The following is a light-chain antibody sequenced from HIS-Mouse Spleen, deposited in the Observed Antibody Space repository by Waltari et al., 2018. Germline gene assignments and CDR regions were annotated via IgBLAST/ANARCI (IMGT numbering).Light chain of an antibody. Sequence: EIVLTQSPATLSLSPGESAPLSCRASQSVSSYLAWYQQKPGQAPRLLIYDASNRATGIPARFSGSGSGTDFTLTISSLEPEDFAVYYCQQRSNWPLFGQGTKLEIK. CDR3: QQRSNWPL. J-gene: IGKJ2*01. V-gene: IGKV3-11*01. CDR1: QSVSSY. CDR2: DAS.